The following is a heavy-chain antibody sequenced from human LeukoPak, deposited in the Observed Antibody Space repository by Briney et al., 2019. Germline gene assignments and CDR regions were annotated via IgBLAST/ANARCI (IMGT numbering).Heavy chain of an antibody. V-gene: IGHV3-21*01. J-gene: IGHJ4*02. CDR2: ITRSSAYI. Sequence: PGGSLRLSCAASGFPFSDYSMNWVRQAPGKGLEWVSTITRSSAYIYYADSVKGRFTISRDNAENSLSLQMNSVRAEDTAVYYCANRAFDYWGQGTLVTVSS. CDR1: GFPFSDYS. CDR3: ANRAFDY.